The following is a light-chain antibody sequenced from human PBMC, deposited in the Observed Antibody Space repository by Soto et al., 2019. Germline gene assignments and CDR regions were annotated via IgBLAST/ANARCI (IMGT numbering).Light chain of an antibody. J-gene: IGKJ1*01. Sequence: DIQMTQSPSTLSASVGDRVTITCRASESIGSWLAWYQQKPGKAPKVLIYKVSALTSGVPSRFTGSGSGTEFTLAISSLQPDDFAAYCCQQYKSYSRTFGQGTKVEIK. CDR3: QQYKSYSRT. V-gene: IGKV1-5*03. CDR2: KVS. CDR1: ESIGSW.